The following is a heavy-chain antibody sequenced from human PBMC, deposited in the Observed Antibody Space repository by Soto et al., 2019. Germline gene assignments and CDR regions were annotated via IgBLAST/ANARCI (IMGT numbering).Heavy chain of an antibody. J-gene: IGHJ4*02. V-gene: IGHV4-31*01. D-gene: IGHD6-13*01. CDR1: GLTIGSASYY. CDR2: IYYNGST. CDR3: ARYRTRGSWSKFDY. Sequence: SETLSLTCTVSGLTIGSASYYWSWIRQHPGKGLEWVGNIYYNGSTYYSPSLKSQVTLWVDTSTNQFSLRLTSVTAADTAVYYCARYRTRGSWSKFDYWGQGTLVTVSS.